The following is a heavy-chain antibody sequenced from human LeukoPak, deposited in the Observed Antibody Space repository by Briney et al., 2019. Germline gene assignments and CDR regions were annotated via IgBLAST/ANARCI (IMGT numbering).Heavy chain of an antibody. CDR1: GFSFTNYA. V-gene: IGHV3-30-3*01. Sequence: GGSLRLSCTGSGFSFTNYAMHWVSQAPGKGLEWVAVISYDGSNKYYADSVKGRFTISRDNSKNTLYLQMNSLRAEDTAVFYCARDLSRSSSYYGMDVWGQGTTVTVSS. J-gene: IGHJ6*02. D-gene: IGHD1-26*01. CDR3: ARDLSRSSSYYGMDV. CDR2: ISYDGSNK.